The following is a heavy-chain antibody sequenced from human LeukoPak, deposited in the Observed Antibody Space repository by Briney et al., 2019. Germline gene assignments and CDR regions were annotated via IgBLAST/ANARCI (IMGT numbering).Heavy chain of an antibody. D-gene: IGHD3-22*01. CDR3: ARGPAYYYDSSGYY. Sequence: SETVSLTCAVYGGSFSGYYWSWIRQPPGKGLEWIGEINHSGSTNYNPSLKSRVTISVDTSKNQFSLKLSSVTAADTAVYYCARGPAYYYDSSGYYWGQGTLVTVSS. V-gene: IGHV4-34*01. CDR1: GGSFSGYY. CDR2: INHSGST. J-gene: IGHJ4*02.